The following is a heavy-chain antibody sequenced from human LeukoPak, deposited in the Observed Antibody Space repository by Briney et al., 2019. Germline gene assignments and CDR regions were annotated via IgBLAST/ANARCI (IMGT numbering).Heavy chain of an antibody. Sequence: QPGGSLRLSCAVSGFTFSAYNMNWVRQAPGKGLEWVSHIDTGSSVIYYADSVRGRFTISRDNAKNSLYLQMNSLRAEDTAVYYCAREDRARIGHKFGELFTWGQGTLVTVSS. CDR1: GFTFSAYN. CDR2: IDTGSSVI. J-gene: IGHJ5*02. V-gene: IGHV3-48*01. CDR3: AREDRARIGHKFGELFT. D-gene: IGHD3-10*01.